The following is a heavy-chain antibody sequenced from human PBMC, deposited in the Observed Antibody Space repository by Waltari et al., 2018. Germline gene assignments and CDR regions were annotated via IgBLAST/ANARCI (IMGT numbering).Heavy chain of an antibody. Sequence: EVQLEESGGGLVTPGGSWRLSCAASGVMFSTFTRNWVRQAPGKGLEWVSSIDSTSTYIYHADSVKGRFTISRDNAKNSLYLQMNGLRVEDTGVYYCAREARGYDYWGQGTLVTVSS. CDR3: AREARGYDY. J-gene: IGHJ4*02. CDR2: IDSTSTYI. D-gene: IGHD5-12*01. V-gene: IGHV3-21*02. CDR1: GVMFSTFT.